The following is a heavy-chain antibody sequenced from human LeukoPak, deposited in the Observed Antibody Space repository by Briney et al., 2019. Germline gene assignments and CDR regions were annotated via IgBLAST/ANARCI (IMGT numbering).Heavy chain of an antibody. J-gene: IGHJ4*02. CDR1: GDSISSYY. D-gene: IGHD5-12*01. CDR2: IYYSGST. CDR3: AGSGYSGYDLNY. Sequence: SETPSLTCTVSGDSISSYYWSWIRQPPGKGLEWIGYIYYSGSTKYNPSLKSRVTISVDTSKNQFSLKLSSVTAADTAVYYCAGSGYSGYDLNYWGQGTLVTVSS. V-gene: IGHV4-59*12.